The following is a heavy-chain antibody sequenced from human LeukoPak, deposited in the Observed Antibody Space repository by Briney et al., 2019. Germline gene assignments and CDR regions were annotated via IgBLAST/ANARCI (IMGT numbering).Heavy chain of an antibody. V-gene: IGHV1-2*02. CDR2: INPNSGGT. CDR1: GYTFTGYY. J-gene: IGHJ4*02. CDR3: ARDPSPYSSSWYLAY. Sequence: GASVKVSCKASGYTFTGYYMHWVRQAPGQGLEWMGWINPNSGGTNYAQKFQGRVTMTRDTSISTAYMELSRLRSDDTAVYYCARDPSPYSSSWYLAYWGQGTLVTVSS. D-gene: IGHD6-13*01.